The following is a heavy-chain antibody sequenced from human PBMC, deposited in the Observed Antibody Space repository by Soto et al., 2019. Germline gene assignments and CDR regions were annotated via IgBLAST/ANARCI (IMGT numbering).Heavy chain of an antibody. CDR3: ARGGANDAFDV. J-gene: IGHJ3*01. CDR2: LYSGGGT. D-gene: IGHD1-26*01. Sequence: EVQLVETGGGSIQPGGSLRLSCAASGFIVSNNYMSWVRQAPGKGLEWVSVLYSGGGTYYADSVKGRFTISRDSSKNTLYLQMTSLSDEDTAVYFCARGGANDAFDVWGQGTMVTVSS. V-gene: IGHV3-53*02. CDR1: GFIVSNNY.